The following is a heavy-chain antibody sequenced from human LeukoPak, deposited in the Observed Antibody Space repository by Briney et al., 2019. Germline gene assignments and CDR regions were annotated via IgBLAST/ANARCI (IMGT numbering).Heavy chain of an antibody. V-gene: IGHV4-30-4*08. Sequence: ASETLSLTCTVSGGSISSGDYYWSWIRQPPGKGLEWIGYIYYSGSTYYNPSLKSRVTISVDTSKNQFSLKLSSVTAADTAVYYCARQLERRTYMDVWGKGTTVTVSS. CDR1: GGSISSGDYY. CDR3: ARQLERRTYMDV. J-gene: IGHJ6*03. CDR2: IYYSGST. D-gene: IGHD1-1*01.